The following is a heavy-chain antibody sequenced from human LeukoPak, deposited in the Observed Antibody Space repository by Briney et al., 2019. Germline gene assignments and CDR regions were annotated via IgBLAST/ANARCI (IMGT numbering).Heavy chain of an antibody. CDR1: GGSISSYY. V-gene: IGHV4-4*07. D-gene: IGHD3-22*01. CDR3: ARTPMHYYDSSGYSDY. CDR2: IYTSGST. J-gene: IGHJ4*02. Sequence: SETLSLTCTVSGGSISSYYWSWIRQPAGKGLEWIGRIYTSGSTNYNPSLKSRVTMSVDTSKNQFSLKLSSVTAADTAVYYCARTPMHYYDSSGYSDYWGQGTLVTVSS.